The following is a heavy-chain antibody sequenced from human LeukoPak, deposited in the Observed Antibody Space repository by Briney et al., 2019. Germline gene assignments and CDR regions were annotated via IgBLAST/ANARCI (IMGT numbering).Heavy chain of an antibody. CDR3: ARGDGYNYNWFGP. CDR2: IYYSGST. CDR1: GGSISSYY. V-gene: IGHV4-59*01. D-gene: IGHD5-24*01. Sequence: PSETLSLTCTVSGGSISSYYLSWIRQPPGKGLEWIGYIYYSGSTNYNPSLKSRVTISVDTSKNQFSLKLSSVTAADTAVYYCARGDGYNYNWFGPWGQGTLVTVSS. J-gene: IGHJ5*02.